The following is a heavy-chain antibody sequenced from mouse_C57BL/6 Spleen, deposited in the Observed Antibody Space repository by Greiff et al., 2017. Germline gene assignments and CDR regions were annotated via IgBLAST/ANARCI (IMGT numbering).Heavy chain of an antibody. CDR3: TRNYGSSPYAMDY. CDR2: IYPGNSDT. Sequence: EVQVVESGTVLARPGASVKMSCKTSGYTFTSYWMHWVKQRPGQGLEWIGAIYPGNSDTSYNQKFKGKAKLTAVTSASTAYMELSSLTNEDSAVYYCTRNYGSSPYAMDYWGQGTSVTVAS. J-gene: IGHJ4*01. D-gene: IGHD1-1*01. V-gene: IGHV1-5*01. CDR1: GYTFTSYW.